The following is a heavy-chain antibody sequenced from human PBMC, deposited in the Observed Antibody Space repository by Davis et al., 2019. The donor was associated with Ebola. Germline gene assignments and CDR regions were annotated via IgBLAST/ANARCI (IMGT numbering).Heavy chain of an antibody. D-gene: IGHD2-2*01. J-gene: IGHJ5*02. CDR1: GGTFSSYA. Sequence: SVKVSCKASGGTFSSYAISWVRQAPGQGLEWMGGIIPIFGTANYAQKFQGRVTITRDTSASTAYMELSSLRSEDTAVYYCARGEVVPAAPFDPWGQGTLVTVSS. CDR3: ARGEVVPAAPFDP. CDR2: IIPIFGTA. V-gene: IGHV1-69*05.